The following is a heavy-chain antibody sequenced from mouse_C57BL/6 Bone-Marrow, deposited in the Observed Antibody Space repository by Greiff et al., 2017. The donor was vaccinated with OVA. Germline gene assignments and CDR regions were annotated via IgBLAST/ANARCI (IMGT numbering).Heavy chain of an antibody. CDR2: ISSGGSYT. J-gene: IGHJ3*01. CDR3: ARRGRDGYYAFAY. Sequence: DVKLVESGGDLVKPGGSLKLSCAASGFTFSSYGMSWVRQTPDKRLEWVATISSGGSYTYYPDSVKGRFTISRDNAKNTLYLQMSSLKSEDTAMYYCARRGRDGYYAFAYWGQGTLVTVSA. V-gene: IGHV5-6*02. CDR1: GFTFSSYG. D-gene: IGHD2-3*01.